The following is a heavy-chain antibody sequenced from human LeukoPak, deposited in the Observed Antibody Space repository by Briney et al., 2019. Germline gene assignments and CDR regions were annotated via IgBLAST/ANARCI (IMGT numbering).Heavy chain of an antibody. CDR3: AIDYGDYGGAFDI. CDR2: INPNSGGT. J-gene: IGHJ3*02. Sequence: GASVKVSCKASGYTFTGYYMHWVRQAPGQGLEWMGWINPNSGGTNYAQKLQGRVTMTTDTSTSTAYMELRSLRSDDTAVYYCAIDYGDYGGAFDIWGQGTMVTVSS. CDR1: GYTFTGYY. V-gene: IGHV1-2*02. D-gene: IGHD4-17*01.